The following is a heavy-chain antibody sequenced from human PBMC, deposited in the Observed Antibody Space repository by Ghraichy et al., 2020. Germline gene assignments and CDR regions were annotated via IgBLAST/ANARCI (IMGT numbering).Heavy chain of an antibody. Sequence: SETLSLTCTVSGVSITSSRYYWGWIRQPPGKGLEWIGSFYYSGSTYYNSSLKSRVIISADTSKNQFSLKLSSVTAADTAVYYCAALIAAAHYYYYMDVWGKGTTVTVSS. CDR2: FYYSGST. V-gene: IGHV4-39*01. J-gene: IGHJ6*03. CDR1: GVSITSSRYY. D-gene: IGHD2-21*01. CDR3: AALIAAAHYYYYMDV.